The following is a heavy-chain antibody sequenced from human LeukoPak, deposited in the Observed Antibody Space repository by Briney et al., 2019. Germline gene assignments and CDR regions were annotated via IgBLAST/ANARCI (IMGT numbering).Heavy chain of an antibody. CDR3: ASQYSSGHFTYYFDY. CDR2: INPNSGGT. CDR1: GYTFTGYY. V-gene: IGHV1-2*02. J-gene: IGHJ4*02. Sequence: GASVKVSCKASGYTFTGYYIHWVRQAPGQGLEWMGWINPNSGGTNYAQKFQGRVTMPRDTSITTAYMELSGLRSDDTAVYYCASQYSSGHFTYYFDYWGQGTLVTVSP. D-gene: IGHD6-19*01.